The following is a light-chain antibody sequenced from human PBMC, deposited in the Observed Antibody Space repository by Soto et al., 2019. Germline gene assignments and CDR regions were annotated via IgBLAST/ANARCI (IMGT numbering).Light chain of an antibody. CDR2: GAS. CDR3: QQSYSTPGT. CDR1: QSISSY. J-gene: IGKJ1*01. Sequence: DIQMTQSPSSLSASVGDRVTITCRASQSISSYLNWYQQKPGKAPKLLIYGASSLQSGVPSRFSGSGSGTDFTLTISTLQPEEVATYYCQQSYSTPGTFGQGTKVEIK. V-gene: IGKV1-39*01.